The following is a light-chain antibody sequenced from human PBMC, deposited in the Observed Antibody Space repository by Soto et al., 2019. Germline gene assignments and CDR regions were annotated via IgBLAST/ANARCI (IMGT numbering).Light chain of an antibody. CDR3: QSYDSSLSGYV. Sequence: SVLTQSPSVSGAPGQRVTISCTGSSSNIGAGYSVHWYQQLPGTAPKLLIYGNSNRPSGVPDRFSGSKSGTSASLAITGLQAEDEADYYCQSYDSSLSGYVFGTGTKVTVL. CDR1: SSNIGAGYS. CDR2: GNS. V-gene: IGLV1-40*01. J-gene: IGLJ1*01.